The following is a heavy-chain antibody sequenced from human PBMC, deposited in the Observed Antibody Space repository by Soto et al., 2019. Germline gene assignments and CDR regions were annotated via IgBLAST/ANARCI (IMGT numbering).Heavy chain of an antibody. V-gene: IGHV1-69*01. CDR2: IIPIFATA. Sequence: QVQLVQSGAGLKKLGPWLKVSGKPSEGTFSSFAISGVRQPPGQGLEWRAGIIPIFATAHYAQKFQGRVTITADESTSTAYMELSSLRSEDTAVYYCAREGYGDYGKPFDYWGQGTLVSVSS. J-gene: IGHJ4*02. D-gene: IGHD4-17*01. CDR3: AREGYGDYGKPFDY. CDR1: EGTFSSFA.